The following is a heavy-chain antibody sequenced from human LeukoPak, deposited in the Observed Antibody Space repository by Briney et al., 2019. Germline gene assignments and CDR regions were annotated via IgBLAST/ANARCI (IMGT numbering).Heavy chain of an antibody. J-gene: IGHJ4*02. CDR3: AGDWYSYSSGTYVPFDY. D-gene: IGHD3-10*01. Sequence: GGSLRLSCAASGFAFSSFDMNWVRQAPGRGLEWVSYISSSSTTIYYADSVKGRFTISRDNAKNSLYLHMNSLRDEDTAVYYCAGDWYSYSSGTYVPFDYWGQGTLVTVSS. CDR1: GFAFSSFD. V-gene: IGHV3-48*02. CDR2: ISSSSTTI.